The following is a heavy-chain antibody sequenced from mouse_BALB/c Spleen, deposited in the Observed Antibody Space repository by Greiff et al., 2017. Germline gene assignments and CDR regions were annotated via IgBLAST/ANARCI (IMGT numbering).Heavy chain of an antibody. J-gene: IGHJ3*01. CDR3: NADQFITTGVRAY. Sequence: VQLQQSGAELVRSGASVKLSCTASGFNIKDYYMHWVKQRPDQGLEWIGWIDPENGDTEYAPKFQGKATMTADTSSNTAYLQLSSLTSEDTAVYYWNADQFITTGVRAYWGEGTLVTVSA. CDR1: GFNIKDYY. D-gene: IGHD1-1*01. CDR2: IDPENGDT. V-gene: IGHV14-4*02.